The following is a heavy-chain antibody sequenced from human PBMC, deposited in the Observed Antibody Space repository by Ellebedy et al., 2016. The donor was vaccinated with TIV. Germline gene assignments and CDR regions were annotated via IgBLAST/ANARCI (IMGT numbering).Heavy chain of an antibody. CDR3: AKVDGCSSTSCYPPFDP. V-gene: IGHV3-30*18. J-gene: IGHJ5*02. CDR1: GFTFSSYG. CDR2: ISYDGSNK. Sequence: GGSLRLXCAASGFTFSSYGMHWVRQAPGKGLEWVAVISYDGSNKYYADSVKGRFTISRDNSKNTLYLQMNSLRAEDTAVYYCAKVDGCSSTSCYPPFDPWGQGTLVTVSS. D-gene: IGHD2-2*01.